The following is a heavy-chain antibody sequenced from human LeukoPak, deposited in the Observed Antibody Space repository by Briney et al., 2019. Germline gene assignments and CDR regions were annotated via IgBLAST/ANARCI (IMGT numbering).Heavy chain of an antibody. V-gene: IGHV4-59*01. D-gene: IGHD5-24*01. Sequence: SETLSLTCTVSGGSINTYYWSWIRQPPGKGREWIGYIYYSGSTNYNPSLKSRVTISVDTSKNQFSLKLSPVTPADTAVYYCARGRDGYTFGYWGQGTLVTVSS. CDR2: IYYSGST. CDR1: GGSINTYY. J-gene: IGHJ4*02. CDR3: ARGRDGYTFGY.